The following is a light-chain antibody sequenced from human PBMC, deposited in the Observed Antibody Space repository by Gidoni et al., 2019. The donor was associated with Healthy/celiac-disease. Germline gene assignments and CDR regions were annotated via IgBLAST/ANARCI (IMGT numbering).Light chain of an antibody. CDR2: GNS. CDR1: SSNIVAGYD. J-gene: IGLJ2*01. V-gene: IGLV1-40*01. CDR3: QSYDSSLSGVV. Sequence: SVLTQPPSVSGAPGQRVTISCTGSSSNIVAGYDVHWYQQLPGTAPKLLIYGNSNRPSGVPDRFSGSKSGTSASLAITGLQAEDEADYYCQSYDSSLSGVVFGGGTKLTVL.